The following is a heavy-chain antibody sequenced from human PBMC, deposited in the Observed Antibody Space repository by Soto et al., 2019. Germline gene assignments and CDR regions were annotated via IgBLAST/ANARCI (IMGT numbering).Heavy chain of an antibody. J-gene: IGHJ4*02. CDR3: ARESSGTQYFDY. CDR2: SHVGPDTT. V-gene: IGHV1-46*01. CDR1: GYTFTSYY. D-gene: IGHD6-19*01. Sequence: QVQLEQSGAEVKKPGASMKVSCQASGYTFTSYYIHWVRQAPGQGLEWMGVSHVGPDTTMYAQKFQGRVTMTRDTSTSTVYMELSSLISEDTAVYFCARESSGTQYFDYWGQGNLVTVSS.